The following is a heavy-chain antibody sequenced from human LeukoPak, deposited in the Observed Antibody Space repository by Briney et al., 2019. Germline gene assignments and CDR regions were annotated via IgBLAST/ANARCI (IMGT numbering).Heavy chain of an antibody. Sequence: GGSLRLSCAASGFTFSSYSMNWVRQAPGKGLEWVSYISSSSSTIYYADSVKGRFTISRDNAKNSLYLQMNSLRAEDTAVYYCARAPPLYYYGMDVWGQGTTVTVSS. CDR2: ISSSSSTI. CDR1: GFTFSSYS. CDR3: ARAPPLYYYGMDV. V-gene: IGHV3-48*04. J-gene: IGHJ6*02.